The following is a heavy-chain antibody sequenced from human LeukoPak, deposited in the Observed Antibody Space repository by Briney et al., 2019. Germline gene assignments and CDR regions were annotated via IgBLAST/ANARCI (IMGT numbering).Heavy chain of an antibody. D-gene: IGHD4-17*01. CDR2: IYYSGST. J-gene: IGHJ6*03. Sequence: PSETLSLTCTVSGGSISSHYWSWIRQPPGKGLEWIGYIYYSGSTNYNPSLKSRVTISVDTSKNQFSLTLSSVTAADTAVYYCARHVYGEGMVVWGKGTTVTVSS. CDR1: GGSISSHY. CDR3: ARHVYGEGMVV. V-gene: IGHV4-59*08.